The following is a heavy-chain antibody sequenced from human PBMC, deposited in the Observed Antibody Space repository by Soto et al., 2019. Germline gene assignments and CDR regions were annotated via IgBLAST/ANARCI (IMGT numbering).Heavy chain of an antibody. CDR2: ISHDGSNK. D-gene: IGHD3-3*01. V-gene: IGHV3-30*18. CDR1: GFIISSYG. Sequence: QVQLVESGGGVVQPGGSLRLSCAASGFIISSYGMYWIRQAPGKGLEWVAGISHDGSNKYYGDSVKGRCTISRDNSKNTLFLQIDSLRAEDTAVYYCAKLIGGVKAIGGTGNWLDPWGQGTLVTVSS. J-gene: IGHJ5*02. CDR3: AKLIGGVKAIGGTGNWLDP.